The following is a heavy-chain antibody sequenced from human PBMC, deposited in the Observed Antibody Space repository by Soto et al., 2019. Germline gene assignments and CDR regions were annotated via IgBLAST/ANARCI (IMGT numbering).Heavy chain of an antibody. V-gene: IGHV4-34*01. Sequence: SETLSLTCAVYGGSFSGYYWSWIRQPPGKGLEWIGEINHSGSTNYNPSLKSRVTIPVDTSKNQFSLKLSSVTAADTAAYYCARIPTTKIYYYYGMDVWGQGTTVTVSS. CDR3: ARIPTTKIYYYYGMDV. CDR2: INHSGST. J-gene: IGHJ6*02. D-gene: IGHD1-1*01. CDR1: GGSFSGYY.